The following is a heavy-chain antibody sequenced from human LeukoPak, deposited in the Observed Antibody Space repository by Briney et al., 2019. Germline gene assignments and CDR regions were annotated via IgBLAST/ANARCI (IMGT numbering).Heavy chain of an antibody. J-gene: IGHJ4*02. Sequence: SETLSLTCTVSSGSISSYYWSCIRQPPGKGLEWIGYVYYSGSANYNPSLKSRVTISVDTSKNQFSLKPSSVTAADTAVYYCARHEKLGQFDYWGQGTLVTVSS. D-gene: IGHD3-10*01. V-gene: IGHV4-59*08. CDR2: VYYSGSA. CDR1: SGSISSYY. CDR3: ARHEKLGQFDY.